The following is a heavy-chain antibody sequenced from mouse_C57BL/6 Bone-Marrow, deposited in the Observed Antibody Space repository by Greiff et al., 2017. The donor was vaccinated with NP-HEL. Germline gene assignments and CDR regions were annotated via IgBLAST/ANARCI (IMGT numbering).Heavy chain of an antibody. J-gene: IGHJ2*01. CDR1: GYAFSSYW. D-gene: IGHD1-1*01. CDR2: IYPGAGDT. Sequence: QVQLQQSGAELVKPGASVKISCKASGYAFSSYWMNWVKQRPGKGLEWIGQIYPGAGDTNYNGKFKGKATLTADKSSSTAYMQLSSLTSEDSAVYFCARLGTTVVATHYFDYWGQGTTLTVSS. V-gene: IGHV1-80*01. CDR3: ARLGTTVVATHYFDY.